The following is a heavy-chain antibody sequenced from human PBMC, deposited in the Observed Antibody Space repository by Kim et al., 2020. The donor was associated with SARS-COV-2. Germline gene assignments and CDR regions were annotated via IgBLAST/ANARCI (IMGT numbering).Heavy chain of an antibody. CDR2: ST. J-gene: IGHJ4*02. D-gene: IGHD6-13*01. Sequence: STSYADSVKGRFTSSRDNPKNTLYLKMNSLRVEDTAVYYCARGRAAAAGGYWGQGTLVTVSS. CDR3: ARGRAAAAGGY. V-gene: IGHV3-23*01.